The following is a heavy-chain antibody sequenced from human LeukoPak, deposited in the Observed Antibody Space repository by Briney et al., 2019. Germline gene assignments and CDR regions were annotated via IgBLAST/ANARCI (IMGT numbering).Heavy chain of an antibody. CDR1: GGPFGVYY. CDR2: MYTDGDT. D-gene: IGHD2-15*01. V-gene: IGHV4-59*10. J-gene: IGHJ4*02. CDR3: ATAPPGCGGTCAFDS. Sequence: PSETLSLTCAVYGGPFGVYYWSWVRQPPGKGLEWIGRMYTDGDTNFNPSLKSRVAVSLDTSKNQFSLKLISVTAADTAVYYCATAPPGCGGTCAFDSWGQGTLVTVSS.